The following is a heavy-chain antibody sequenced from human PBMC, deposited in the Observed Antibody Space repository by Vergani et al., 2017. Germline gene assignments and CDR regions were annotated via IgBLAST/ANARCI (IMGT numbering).Heavy chain of an antibody. V-gene: IGHV4-61*01. Sequence: QVQLQESGPGLVKPSETLSLTCTVSGGSVSSGSYNWSWIRQPPGKELEWIGYIYYSGSTNYNPSLKSRVTISVDPSKNQFSLKLSSVTAADTAVYYCARVGLYCSGGRCYYGAFDGWGEGRMATVSS. D-gene: IGHD2-15*01. CDR2: IYYSGST. J-gene: IGHJ3*01. CDR3: ARVGLYCSGGRCYYGAFDG. CDR1: GGSVSSGSYN.